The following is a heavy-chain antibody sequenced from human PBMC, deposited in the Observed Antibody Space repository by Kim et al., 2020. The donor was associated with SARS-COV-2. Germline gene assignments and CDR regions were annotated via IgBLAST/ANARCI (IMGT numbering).Heavy chain of an antibody. V-gene: IGHV1-69*04. J-gene: IGHJ4*02. Sequence: RFQGGVTITADKSTSTAYLELSSLSTEDTAVYYCARVPLDYGGNSYYFDYWGQGTLVTVSS. CDR3: ARVPLDYGGNSYYFDY. D-gene: IGHD4-17*01.